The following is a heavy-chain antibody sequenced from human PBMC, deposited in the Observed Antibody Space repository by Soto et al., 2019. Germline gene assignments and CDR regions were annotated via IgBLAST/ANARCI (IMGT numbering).Heavy chain of an antibody. D-gene: IGHD5-18*01. CDR1: DGSISSGGYY. J-gene: IGHJ5*02. V-gene: IGHV4-31*03. CDR2: IYYSGRT. CDR3: ARASSTRGYSYGYWFDP. Sequence: QVQLQESGPGLVKPSQTLSLTCTVSDGSISSGGYYWSWIRQHPGKGLEWIGYIYYSGRTYYNPSPNIRVTLSVDTSKNQSSLKLSSVTAADTAVYYCARASSTRGYSYGYWFDPWGQGTLVTVSS.